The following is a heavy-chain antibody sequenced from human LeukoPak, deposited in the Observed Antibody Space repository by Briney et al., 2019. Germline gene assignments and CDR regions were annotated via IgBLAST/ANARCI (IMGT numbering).Heavy chain of an antibody. Sequence: ASVKVSCKASGYTFTGYYIYWVRQAPGQGLEWMGWINPNSGGTNHARKFQGRVTMTRDTSISTAYMELSRLRSDDTAVYYCASGSGYELGGAFDIWGQGTMVTVSS. CDR3: ASGSGYELGGAFDI. V-gene: IGHV1-2*02. CDR2: INPNSGGT. J-gene: IGHJ3*02. CDR1: GYTFTGYY. D-gene: IGHD5-12*01.